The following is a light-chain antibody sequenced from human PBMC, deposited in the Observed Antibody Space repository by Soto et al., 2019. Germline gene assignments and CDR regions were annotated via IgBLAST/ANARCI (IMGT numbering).Light chain of an antibody. Sequence: QSALTQPASVSGSPGQSITISCTGTSSDVGSYNYVSWYQHHPGKAPKLMISEASNRPSGVSNRFSGSKSGNTASLTISGLQTEDEADYYCSSFTSSSTGFFVFGTGTKVTVL. J-gene: IGLJ1*01. CDR2: EAS. CDR1: SSDVGSYNY. V-gene: IGLV2-14*01. CDR3: SSFTSSSTGFFV.